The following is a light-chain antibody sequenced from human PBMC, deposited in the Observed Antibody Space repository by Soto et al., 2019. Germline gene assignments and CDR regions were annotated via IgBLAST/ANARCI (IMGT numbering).Light chain of an antibody. Sequence: DIQMTQFPSSLSESVGDRVTITCRASQGIRNDLDWYQQKPGKAPKRQIYAASSVQSGVPTSFSGSGSGTKFTLARSSMQPEDYATFYCRQHSTCPLTFGQRT. CDR3: RQHSTCPLT. J-gene: IGKJ1*01. V-gene: IGKV1-17*01. CDR2: AAS. CDR1: QGIRND.